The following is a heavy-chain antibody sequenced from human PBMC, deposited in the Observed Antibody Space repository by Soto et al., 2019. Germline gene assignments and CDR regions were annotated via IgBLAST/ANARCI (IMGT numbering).Heavy chain of an antibody. CDR3: ARDSKGSITIFGVVIIDYGMDV. Sequence: GSLRLSCAASGFTFSSYWISFFRQAPCKWLEWVANIKQDGSEKYYVDSVKGRFTISRDNAKNSLYLQMNSLRAEDTAVYYCARDSKGSITIFGVVIIDYGMDVWGQGTTVTVSS. CDR2: IKQDGSEK. J-gene: IGHJ6*02. V-gene: IGHV3-7*01. D-gene: IGHD3-3*01. CDR1: GFTFSSYW.